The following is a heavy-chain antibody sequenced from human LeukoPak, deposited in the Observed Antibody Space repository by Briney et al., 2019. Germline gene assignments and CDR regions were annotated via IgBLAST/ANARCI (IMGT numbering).Heavy chain of an antibody. CDR1: SGSLSDKY. Sequence: NASETLSLTRGVYSGSLSDKYWSWIRQPPGKGLEWIGEINPSGRTNYNPSLKSRVTMSIDTSKNQFSLKLSSVTAADTAVYYCARLSGYHFDYWGQGALVTVSS. V-gene: IGHV4-34*01. CDR3: ARLSGYHFDY. J-gene: IGHJ4*02. D-gene: IGHD5-12*01. CDR2: INPSGRT.